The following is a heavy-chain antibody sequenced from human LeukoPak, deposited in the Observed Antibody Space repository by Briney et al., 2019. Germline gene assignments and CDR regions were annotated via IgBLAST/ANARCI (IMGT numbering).Heavy chain of an antibody. Sequence: GSLRLSCAASGFTFSSYGMHWVRQPPGKGLEWIGEINHSGSTNYNPSLKSRVTISVDTSKNQFSLKLSSVTAADTAVYYCARGAIPYPRRQGWFDPWGQGTLVTVSS. CDR1: GFTFSSYG. V-gene: IGHV4-34*01. J-gene: IGHJ5*02. CDR2: INHSGST. CDR3: ARGAIPYPRRQGWFDP. D-gene: IGHD2-21*01.